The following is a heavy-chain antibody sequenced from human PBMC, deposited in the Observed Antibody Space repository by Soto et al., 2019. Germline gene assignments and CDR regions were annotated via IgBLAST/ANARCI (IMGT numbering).Heavy chain of an antibody. J-gene: IGHJ4*02. CDR1: GFTFSSYG. V-gene: IGHV3-33*01. CDR2: IWYDGSNK. CDR3: AREWTDMVRAVGVDS. Sequence: PGGSLRLSCAASGFTFSSYGMHWVRQAPGKGLEWVAVIWYDGSNKYYADSVKGRFTISRDNSKNTLYLQMNSLRAEDTAVYYCAREWTDMVRAVGVDSRGQGTLVTVSS. D-gene: IGHD3-10*01.